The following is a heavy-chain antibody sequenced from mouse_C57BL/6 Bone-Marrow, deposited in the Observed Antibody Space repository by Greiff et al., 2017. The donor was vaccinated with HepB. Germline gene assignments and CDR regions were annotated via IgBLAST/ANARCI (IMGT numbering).Heavy chain of an antibody. CDR1: GFTFSSYT. CDR2: ISGGGGNT. CDR3: ARSDYSNPMDY. D-gene: IGHD2-5*01. Sequence: EVMLVESGGGLVKPGGSLKLSCAASGFTFSSYTMSWVRQTPEKRLEWVATISGGGGNTYYPDSVKGRFTISRDNAKNTLYLQMSSLRSEDTALYYCARSDYSNPMDYWGQGTSVTVSS. V-gene: IGHV5-9*01. J-gene: IGHJ4*01.